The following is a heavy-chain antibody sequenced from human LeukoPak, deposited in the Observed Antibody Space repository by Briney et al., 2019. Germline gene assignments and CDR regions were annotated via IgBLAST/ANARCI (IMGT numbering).Heavy chain of an antibody. D-gene: IGHD3-22*01. CDR3: ARSYDSSGYYIGGE. CDR1: GGSISSYY. Sequence: SETPSLTCTVSGGSISSYYWSWIRQPPGKGLEWIGYIYYSGSTNYNPSLKSRVTISVDTSKNQFSLKLSSVTAADTAVYYCARSYDSSGYYIGGEWGQGTLVAVSS. V-gene: IGHV4-59*01. CDR2: IYYSGST. J-gene: IGHJ4*02.